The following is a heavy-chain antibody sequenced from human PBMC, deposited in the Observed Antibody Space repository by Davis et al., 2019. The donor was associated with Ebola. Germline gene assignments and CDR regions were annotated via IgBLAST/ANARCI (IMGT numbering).Heavy chain of an antibody. CDR3: ARDRQLGDYYYYGMDV. V-gene: IGHV1-69*13. Sequence: AASVKVSCKASGGTFSSYAISWVRQAPGQGLEWMGGIIPIFGTANYAQKFQGRVTITADESTSTAYMELSRLRSDDTAVYYCARDRQLGDYYYYGMDVWGQGTTVTVSS. CDR2: IIPIFGTA. J-gene: IGHJ6*02. CDR1: GGTFSSYA. D-gene: IGHD6-6*01.